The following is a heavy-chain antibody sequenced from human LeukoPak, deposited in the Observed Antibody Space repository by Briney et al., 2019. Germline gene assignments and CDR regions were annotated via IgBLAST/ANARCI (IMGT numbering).Heavy chain of an antibody. J-gene: IGHJ3*02. D-gene: IGHD3-22*01. Sequence: GGSLRLSCAASGFTFSSYDMHWVRQAPGKGLEWVAVISYDGSNKYYADSVRGRFTISRDNAKNSLYLQMNSLRDEDTAVYYCARVDWMIGAFDIWGQGTMVTVSS. CDR2: ISYDGSNK. V-gene: IGHV3-30-3*01. CDR3: ARVDWMIGAFDI. CDR1: GFTFSSYD.